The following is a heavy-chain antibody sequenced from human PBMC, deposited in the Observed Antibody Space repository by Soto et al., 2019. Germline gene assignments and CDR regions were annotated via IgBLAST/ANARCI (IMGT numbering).Heavy chain of an antibody. CDR1: GYTFNTYG. CDR2: ISAYNGNT. Sequence: ASVKVSCKASGYTFNTYGIIWVRQAPGQGLEWMGWISAYNGNTNYAQKFQGRVTMTTDTSTSTAYMELRSLRSDDTAVYYCARGRYYGSGSPVDVWGQGTTVTVSS. CDR3: ARGRYYGSGSPVDV. V-gene: IGHV1-18*01. D-gene: IGHD3-10*01. J-gene: IGHJ6*02.